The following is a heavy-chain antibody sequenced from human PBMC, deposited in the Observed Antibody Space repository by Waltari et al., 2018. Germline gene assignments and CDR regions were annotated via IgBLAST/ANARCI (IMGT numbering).Heavy chain of an antibody. CDR1: GFTFSGYS. CDR2: ISGDSRFI. Sequence: EVQLVESGGGRVKPGGSLRLSCEASGFTFSGYSMNWARQRPGKGLEWVSSISGDSRFIYYADSVNGRFTISSDDAKNSLYLQMNSLRVEDTAVYYCARDRRGYFDYWGPGTLVSVSS. J-gene: IGHJ4*02. V-gene: IGHV3-21*01. D-gene: IGHD3-16*01. CDR3: ARDRRGYFDY.